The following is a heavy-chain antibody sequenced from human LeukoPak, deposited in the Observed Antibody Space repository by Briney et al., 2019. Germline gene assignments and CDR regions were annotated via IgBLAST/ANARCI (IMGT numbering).Heavy chain of an antibody. CDR1: GFTFTKYW. Sequence: GGSLRLSCAASGFTFTKYWMTWVRQAPGKGLEWVGNIKQDGSDKYYMDSVKGRFTISRDNTKNSVYLQMSSLRAEDTAVYYCAREVWGPEYWGQGTLVTVSS. CDR2: IKQDGSDK. CDR3: AREVWGPEY. V-gene: IGHV3-7*01. J-gene: IGHJ4*02. D-gene: IGHD1-14*01.